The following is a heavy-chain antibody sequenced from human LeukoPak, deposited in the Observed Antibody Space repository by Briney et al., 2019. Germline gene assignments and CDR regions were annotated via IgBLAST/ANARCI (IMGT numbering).Heavy chain of an antibody. CDR2: IYYSWST. CDR1: GGSIRSSSYY. Sequence: SETLSLTCTVSGGSIRSSSYYWGWIRQPPGKGLEWIGGIYYSWSTYYNPSLKRRVTISVDTSKNQFPLTLSSVTAADTAVYYCARPPNYYGSGSYYNVDYWGQGTLVTVSS. CDR3: ARPPNYYGSGSYYNVDY. J-gene: IGHJ4*02. D-gene: IGHD3-10*01. V-gene: IGHV4-39*01.